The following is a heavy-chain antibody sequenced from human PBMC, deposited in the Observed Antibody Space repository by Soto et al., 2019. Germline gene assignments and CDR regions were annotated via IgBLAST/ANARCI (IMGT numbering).Heavy chain of an antibody. Sequence: ASVKVSCKASGYTFTSYGISWVRQAPGQGLEWMGWISAYNGNTNYAQKLQGRVTMTTDTSTSTAYMELRSPRSDDTAVYYCARVGRGYSYGNTYYYYGMDVWGQGTTVTVSS. CDR1: GYTFTSYG. J-gene: IGHJ6*02. D-gene: IGHD5-18*01. CDR2: ISAYNGNT. V-gene: IGHV1-18*01. CDR3: ARVGRGYSYGNTYYYYGMDV.